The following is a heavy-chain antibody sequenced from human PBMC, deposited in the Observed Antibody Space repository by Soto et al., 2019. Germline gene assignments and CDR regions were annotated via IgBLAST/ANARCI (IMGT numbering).Heavy chain of an antibody. CDR1: GFSLSTSGVG. Sequence: QITLKESGPTLVKPTQTLTLTCTFSGFSLSTSGVGVGWIRQPPGKALEWLALIYWDDDKRYSPSLKSRLTITKDTSKNQVVLTMTNMDPVDTATYYCASSSHPSDYGENYFNYWGQGTLVTVSS. CDR2: IYWDDDK. D-gene: IGHD4-17*01. J-gene: IGHJ4*02. CDR3: ASSSHPSDYGENYFNY. V-gene: IGHV2-5*02.